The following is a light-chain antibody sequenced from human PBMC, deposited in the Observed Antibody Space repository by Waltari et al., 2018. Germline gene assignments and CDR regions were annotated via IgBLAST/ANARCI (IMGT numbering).Light chain of an antibody. CDR1: SGDVRNYKV. CDR2: DVS. V-gene: IGLV2-14*02. J-gene: IGLJ3*02. CDR3: SSYTTTSSWV. Sequence: QSALTQPASASGSPGQSITISCTRTSGDVRNYKVFSWYQQEPGRAPKLIVYDVSQRPSVVSNRFSGCKSGNTASLTISGLQAEDEADYYCSSYTTTSSWVFGGGTKLTVL.